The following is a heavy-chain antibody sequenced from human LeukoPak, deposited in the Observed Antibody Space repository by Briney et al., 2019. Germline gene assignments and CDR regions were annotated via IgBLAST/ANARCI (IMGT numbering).Heavy chain of an antibody. Sequence: PSETLSLTCTVSGGSISSYYWSWIRQPPGKGLEWIGYIYYSGSTNYNPSLKSRVTISVDTSKNQFSLKLSSVTAADTAVYYCARYTVNLFDYWGQGTLVTVSS. D-gene: IGHD4-11*01. V-gene: IGHV4-59*01. CDR2: IYYSGST. CDR3: ARYTVNLFDY. CDR1: GGSISSYY. J-gene: IGHJ4*02.